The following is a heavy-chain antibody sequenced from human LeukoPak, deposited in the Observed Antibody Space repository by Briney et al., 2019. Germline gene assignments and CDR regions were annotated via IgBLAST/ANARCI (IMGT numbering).Heavy chain of an antibody. CDR2: ISTYNDNT. Sequence: ASVKVSCKASGYGFTTYAISWVRQAPGQGLEWMGWISTYNDNTNYAQNLQGRVTLTTDTSTSTAYMELRSLRSDDTAVYYCARGWDRFEYWGQGTLVTVSS. CDR3: ARGWDRFEY. CDR1: GYGFTTYA. D-gene: IGHD1-26*01. J-gene: IGHJ4*02. V-gene: IGHV1-18*04.